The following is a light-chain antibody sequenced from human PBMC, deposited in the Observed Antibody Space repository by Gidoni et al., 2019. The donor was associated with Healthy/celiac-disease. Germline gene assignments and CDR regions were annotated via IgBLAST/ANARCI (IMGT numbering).Light chain of an antibody. CDR3: TA. CDR2: AAS. V-gene: IGKV1-39*01. CDR1: QSISSY. J-gene: IGKJ1*01. Sequence: DIQMTQSPSSLSASVGDRVTITCRASQSISSYLNWYQQKPGKAPKLLIYAASSLQSGVPSRFSGSGSGTDFTLTISSLQPEDFATYYLTAFGQGTKVEIK.